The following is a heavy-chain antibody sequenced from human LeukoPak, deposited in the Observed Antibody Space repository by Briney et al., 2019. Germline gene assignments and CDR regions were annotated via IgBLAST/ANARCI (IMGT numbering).Heavy chain of an antibody. D-gene: IGHD1-26*01. Sequence: GSLRLSCVASGFTFSNYSMNWVRQAPGKGLEWVSSISSSSSYTHYADSVKGRFTISRDNAKKSLYLQMNSLRAEDTAVYYCVRDKGSGSCYAALDYWGQGTLVTVSS. CDR1: GFTFSNYS. CDR2: ISSSSSYT. V-gene: IGHV3-21*01. J-gene: IGHJ4*02. CDR3: VRDKGSGSCYAALDY.